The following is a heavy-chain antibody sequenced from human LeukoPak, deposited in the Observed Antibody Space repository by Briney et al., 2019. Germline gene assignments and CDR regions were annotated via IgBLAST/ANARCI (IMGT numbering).Heavy chain of an antibody. V-gene: IGHV3-23*01. Sequence: GGSLRLSCAASGFIFNNYGLIWVRQAPGKGLEWVSAISNDGGGTTYADFVKGRFTISRDNSRNTLFLQMNSLRGDDAALYYCAKGGSGYFLDLWGQGTLVTVSS. D-gene: IGHD3-22*01. CDR1: GFIFNNYG. CDR2: ISNDGGGT. CDR3: AKGGSGYFLDL. J-gene: IGHJ5*02.